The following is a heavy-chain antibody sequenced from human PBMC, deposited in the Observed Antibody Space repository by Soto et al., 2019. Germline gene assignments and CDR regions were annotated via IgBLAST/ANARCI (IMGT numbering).Heavy chain of an antibody. Sequence: SETLSLTCTVSGGSISSYYWSWIRQPPGKGLEWIGYIYYSGSTNYNPSPKSRVTISVDTSKNQFSLKLSFVTAADTAVYYCARVKTPQLLWFGESPYNWFDPWGQGTLVTVSS. D-gene: IGHD3-10*01. CDR2: IYYSGST. J-gene: IGHJ5*02. CDR1: GGSISSYY. V-gene: IGHV4-59*01. CDR3: ARVKTPQLLWFGESPYNWFDP.